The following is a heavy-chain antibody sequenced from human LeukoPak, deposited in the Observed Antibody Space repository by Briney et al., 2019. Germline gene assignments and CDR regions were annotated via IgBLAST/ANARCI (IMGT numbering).Heavy chain of an antibody. J-gene: IGHJ4*02. Sequence: SVKASCKASGGTFSSYAISWVRQPPGQGLEWMGGIIPIFGTANYAQKFQGRVTITTDESTSTAYMELSSLRSEDTAVYYCARDSVNLGIAAAGNDYWGQGTLVTVSS. V-gene: IGHV1-69*05. CDR1: GGTFSSYA. CDR3: ARDSVNLGIAAAGNDY. CDR2: IIPIFGTA. D-gene: IGHD6-13*01.